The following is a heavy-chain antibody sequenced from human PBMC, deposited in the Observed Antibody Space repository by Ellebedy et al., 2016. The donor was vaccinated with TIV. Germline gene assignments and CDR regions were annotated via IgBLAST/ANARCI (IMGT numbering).Heavy chain of an antibody. CDR1: GFTFSNTW. D-gene: IGHD2-15*01. J-gene: IGHJ4*02. Sequence: PGGSLRLSCAASGFTFSNTWMSWVRQAPGKGLEWVGRIKSKTDGGTTDYDAPVKGRFTMSRYDSKNTLYLQMNSLKTEDTAVYYCTTVVVVAATPAVDYWGQGTLVTVSS. CDR3: TTVVVVAATPAVDY. CDR2: IKSKTDGGTT. V-gene: IGHV3-15*01.